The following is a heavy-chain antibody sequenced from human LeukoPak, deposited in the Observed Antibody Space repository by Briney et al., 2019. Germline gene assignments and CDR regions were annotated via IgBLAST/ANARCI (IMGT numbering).Heavy chain of an antibody. J-gene: IGHJ4*02. CDR3: AKPHYGDYVRFDY. CDR1: GFTFSSYG. V-gene: IGHV3-30*18. CDR2: ISYDGSNK. Sequence: QPGRSLRLSCAASGFTFSSYGMPWVRQAPGKGLEWVAVISYDGSNKYYADSVKGRFTISRDNSKNTLYLQMNSLRAEDTAVYYCAKPHYGDYVRFDYWGQGTLVTVSS. D-gene: IGHD4-17*01.